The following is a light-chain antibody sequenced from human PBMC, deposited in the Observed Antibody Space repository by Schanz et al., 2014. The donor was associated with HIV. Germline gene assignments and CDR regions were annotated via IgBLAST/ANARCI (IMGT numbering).Light chain of an antibody. CDR3: SSYADGGTYV. CDR1: SIDVGGYDY. CDR2: DVS. V-gene: IGLV2-14*03. J-gene: IGLJ1*01. Sequence: QSALTQPASLSGSPGQSITISCTGTSIDVGGYDYVSWYQQHPDKAPRLIIYDVSNRPSGVSSRFSGSKSGSAASLTISGLQAEDEADYYCSSYADGGTYVFGPGTKLTVL.